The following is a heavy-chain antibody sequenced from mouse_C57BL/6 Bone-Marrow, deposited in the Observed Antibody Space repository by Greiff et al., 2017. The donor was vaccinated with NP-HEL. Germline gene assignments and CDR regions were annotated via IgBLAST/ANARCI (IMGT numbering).Heavy chain of an antibody. CDR2: ISSGGSYT. Sequence: DVQLVESGGDLVKPGGSLKLSCAASGFTFSSYGMSWVRQTPDKRLEWVATISSGGSYTYYPDSVKGRFTISRDNAKNTLYLQMSSLKSEDTAMYYWASPYDYDVAWFAYWGQGTRVTVSA. D-gene: IGHD2-4*01. V-gene: IGHV5-6*01. CDR1: GFTFSSYG. J-gene: IGHJ3*01. CDR3: ASPYDYDVAWFAY.